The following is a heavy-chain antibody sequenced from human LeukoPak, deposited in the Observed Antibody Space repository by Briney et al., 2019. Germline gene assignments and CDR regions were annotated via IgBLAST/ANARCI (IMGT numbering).Heavy chain of an antibody. CDR1: GFTVSSNY. D-gene: IGHD3-22*01. CDR3: ARRAGALYYDTSGPFDH. V-gene: IGHV3-53*01. CDR2: IYSGGST. Sequence: GGSLRLSCAASGFTVSSNYMSWVRQAPGKGLEWVSVIYSGGSTYYADSVKGRFTISRDNSKNTLYLQMNSLRADDTAVYFCARRAGALYYDTSGPFDHWGRGTLVTVSS. J-gene: IGHJ4*02.